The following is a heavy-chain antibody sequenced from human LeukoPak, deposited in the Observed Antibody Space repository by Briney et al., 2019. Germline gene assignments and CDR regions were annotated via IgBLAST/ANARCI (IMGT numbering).Heavy chain of an antibody. D-gene: IGHD3-22*01. CDR3: ARSHDSSGYYYGDYYYYYMDV. CDR1: GGSISSSIYY. CDR2: IYTSGST. J-gene: IGHJ6*03. V-gene: IGHV4-39*07. Sequence: SETLSLTCTVSGGSISSSIYYWGWIRQSPGKGLEWIGRIYTSGSTNYNPSLKSRVTMSVDTSKNQFSLKLGSVTAADTAVYYCARSHDSSGYYYGDYYYYYMDVWGKGTTVTISS.